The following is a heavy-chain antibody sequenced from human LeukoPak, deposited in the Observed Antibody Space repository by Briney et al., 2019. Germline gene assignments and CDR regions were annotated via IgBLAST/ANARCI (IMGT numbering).Heavy chain of an antibody. D-gene: IGHD5-24*01. V-gene: IGHV4-39*01. CDR1: GGSISSSSYY. J-gene: IGHJ5*02. Sequence: PSETLSLTCTVSGGSISSSSYYWGWIRQPPGKGLEWIGSIYYSGSTYYNPSLKSRVTIPVDTSKNQFSLKLSSVTAADTAVYYCARVEMATITGGWFDPWGQGTLVTVSS. CDR2: IYYSGST. CDR3: ARVEMATITGGWFDP.